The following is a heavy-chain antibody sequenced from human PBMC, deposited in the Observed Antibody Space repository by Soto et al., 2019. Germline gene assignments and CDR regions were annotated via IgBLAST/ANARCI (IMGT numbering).Heavy chain of an antibody. CDR2: IKQDGSGK. D-gene: IGHD3-10*01. V-gene: IGHV3-7*01. Sequence: GGSLRLSCAASGFTFSSYWMSWVRQAPGKGLEWVANIKQDGSGKYYVDSVKGRFTISRDNAKNSLYLQMNSLRAEDTAVYYCARDVYYYGSGSYLPAGYYGMDVWGHGTTVTVSS. CDR1: GFTFSSYW. CDR3: ARDVYYYGSGSYLPAGYYGMDV. J-gene: IGHJ6*02.